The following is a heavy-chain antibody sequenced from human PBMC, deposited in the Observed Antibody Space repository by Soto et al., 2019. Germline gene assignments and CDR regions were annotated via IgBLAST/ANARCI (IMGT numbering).Heavy chain of an antibody. CDR2: IYPGDSDA. Sequence: GESMKICCKSAGYRFTDYWIGWVRQMPGKGLEWMGIIYPGDSDARYSPSFEGQVTISVDTSINTAFLRWNSLTASDTAIYYCARQADYNISDGIAARYYFDYWGQGTLVTVSS. CDR3: ARQADYNISDGIAARYYFDY. CDR1: GYRFTDYW. J-gene: IGHJ4*02. D-gene: IGHD6-6*01. V-gene: IGHV5-51*01.